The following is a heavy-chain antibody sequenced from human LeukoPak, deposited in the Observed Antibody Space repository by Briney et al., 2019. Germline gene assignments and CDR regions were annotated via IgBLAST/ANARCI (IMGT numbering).Heavy chain of an antibody. CDR3: AREHTVTTFDY. J-gene: IGHJ4*02. CDR2: IYSGGST. D-gene: IGHD4-17*01. V-gene: IGHV3-53*01. CDR1: GFTVSSNY. Sequence: ETLSLTCTVSGFTVSSNYMSWVRQAPGKGLEWVSVIYSGGSTYYADSVKGRFTISRDNAKNSLYLQMNSLRAEDTAVYYCAREHTVTTFDYWGQGTLVTVSS.